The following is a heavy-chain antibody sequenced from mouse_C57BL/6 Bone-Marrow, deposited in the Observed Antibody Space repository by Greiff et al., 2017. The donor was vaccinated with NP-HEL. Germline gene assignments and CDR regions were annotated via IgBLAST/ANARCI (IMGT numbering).Heavy chain of an antibody. CDR3: ARQYYGSRGYLDY. J-gene: IGHJ2*01. D-gene: IGHD1-1*01. CDR2: ISGGGGNT. Sequence: EVQLVESGGGLVKPGGSLKLSCAASGFTFSSYTMSWVRQTPEKRLEWVATISGGGGNTYYPDSVKGRFTISRDNAKNTLYLQMSSLRSEDTALYYCARQYYGSRGYLDYWGQGTTLTVSS. V-gene: IGHV5-9*01. CDR1: GFTFSSYT.